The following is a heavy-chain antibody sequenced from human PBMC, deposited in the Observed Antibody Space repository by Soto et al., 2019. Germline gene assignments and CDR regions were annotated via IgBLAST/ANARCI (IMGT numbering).Heavy chain of an antibody. D-gene: IGHD3-22*01. Sequence: PGGSLRLSCSASGFTFSSYDMHWVRQGTGKGLEWVSAIGTTGDTYYAGSVKGRFTISRENAKNSLYLQMNSLRAGETAIYFCARAIGPTLFDYWGQGTLVTVSS. V-gene: IGHV3-13*04. CDR3: ARAIGPTLFDY. CDR2: IGTTGDT. J-gene: IGHJ4*02. CDR1: GFTFSSYD.